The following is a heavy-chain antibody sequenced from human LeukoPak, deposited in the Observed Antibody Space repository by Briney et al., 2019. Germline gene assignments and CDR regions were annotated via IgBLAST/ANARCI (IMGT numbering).Heavy chain of an antibody. CDR2: TRNKVNSYST. CDR3: ARSGSYAAFHI. Sequence: GGSLRLSCAASGFILNDHYMDWVRQAPGKGLEWVGRTRNKVNSYSTEYAASVNGRFTISRDDSKNSLYLQMNSLKTEDTAMYYCARSGSYAAFHIWGQGTMVTVSS. V-gene: IGHV3-72*01. J-gene: IGHJ3*02. D-gene: IGHD1-26*01. CDR1: GFILNDHY.